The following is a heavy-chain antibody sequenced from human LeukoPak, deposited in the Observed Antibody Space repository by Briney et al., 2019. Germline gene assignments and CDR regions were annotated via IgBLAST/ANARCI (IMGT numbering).Heavy chain of an antibody. CDR3: AKGSYYDSSGSFYFDY. Sequence: GGSLRLSCVVSGFTFSDYAMSWVRRAPEKGLEWVSGISGSGDNTYYADSVKGRFTISRDNSKNTLYVQVNSLGTEDTAAYYCAKGSYYDSSGSFYFDYWGQGTLVTVSS. V-gene: IGHV3-23*01. J-gene: IGHJ4*02. CDR2: ISGSGDNT. CDR1: GFTFSDYA. D-gene: IGHD3-22*01.